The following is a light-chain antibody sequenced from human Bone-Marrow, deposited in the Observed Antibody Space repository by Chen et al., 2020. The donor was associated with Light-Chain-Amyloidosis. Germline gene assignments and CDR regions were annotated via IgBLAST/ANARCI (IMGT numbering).Light chain of an antibody. Sequence: QSALTQPASVSGSPGQSITISCTGTSSDAGGDNIVSCYQKHPDKAPKLMIYEVTIRPSRVPDRFSGYKADNTASLTISGLQTEDEADYFCSSYTITNTLVFGSGTRVTVL. CDR3: SSYTITNTLV. V-gene: IGLV2-14*01. CDR1: SSDAGGDNI. J-gene: IGLJ1*01. CDR2: EVT.